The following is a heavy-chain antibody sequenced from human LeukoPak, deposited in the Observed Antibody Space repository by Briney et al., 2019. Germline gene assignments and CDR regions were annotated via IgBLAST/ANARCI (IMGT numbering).Heavy chain of an antibody. CDR3: ARVSRGFDY. D-gene: IGHD3-10*01. Sequence: PSQTLSLTCTVSDYSINSGYYWGWIRQPPGKGLEWIGSIYYSGSTYYNPSLKSRVTISVDTSKNQFSLKLSSVTAADTAVYYCARVSRGFDYWGQGTLVTVSS. CDR1: DYSINSGYY. J-gene: IGHJ4*02. V-gene: IGHV4-38-2*02. CDR2: IYYSGST.